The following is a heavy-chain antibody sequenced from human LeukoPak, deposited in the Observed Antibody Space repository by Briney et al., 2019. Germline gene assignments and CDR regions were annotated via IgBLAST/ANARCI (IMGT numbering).Heavy chain of an antibody. J-gene: IGHJ6*02. D-gene: IGHD3-22*01. CDR1: GFTFSSYA. CDR2: ISGSGGST. V-gene: IGHV3-23*01. Sequence: GGSLRLSCAASGFTFSSYAMSWVRQAPGKGLEWVSAISGSGGSTYYADSVKGRFTISRDNSKNTLYLQMNSLRAEDTAVYYCAKRDYYDSAYYYYYGMDVWGRGTTVTVSS. CDR3: AKRDYYDSAYYYYYGMDV.